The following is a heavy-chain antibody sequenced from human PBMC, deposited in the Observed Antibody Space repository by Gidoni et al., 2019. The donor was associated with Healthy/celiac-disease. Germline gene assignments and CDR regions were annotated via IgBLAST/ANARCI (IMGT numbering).Heavy chain of an antibody. CDR2: INHSGST. J-gene: IGHJ4*02. Sequence: QVQLQQWGAGRLKPSETLSLTCAVDGGSCSGYYWSWIRQPPGKGLEWIGEINHSGSTNYNPSLKSRVTISVDTSKNQFSLKLSSVTAADTAVYYCARGGATPTRIPLDYWGQGTLVTVSS. CDR1: GGSCSGYY. V-gene: IGHV4-34*01. D-gene: IGHD5-12*01. CDR3: ARGGATPTRIPLDY.